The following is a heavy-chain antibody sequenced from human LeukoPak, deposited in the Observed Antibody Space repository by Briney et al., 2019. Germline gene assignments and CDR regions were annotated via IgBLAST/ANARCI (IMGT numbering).Heavy chain of an antibody. CDR3: ARVQSRLSWFDP. J-gene: IGHJ5*02. V-gene: IGHV4-38-2*02. Sequence: PSETLSLTCTVSGYSISSGYYWGWIRQPPGKGLEWSGSFYHSGNTYYNPSLKSRVTISVDTSKNQFSLRLGSVTAADTAVYYCARVQSRLSWFDPWGQGTLVTVSS. CDR1: GYSISSGYY. CDR2: FYHSGNT.